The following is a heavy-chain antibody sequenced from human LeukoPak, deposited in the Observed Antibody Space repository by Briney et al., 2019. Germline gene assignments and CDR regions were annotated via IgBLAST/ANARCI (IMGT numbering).Heavy chain of an antibody. V-gene: IGHV1-8*01. CDR2: MNPNSGNT. Sequence: GASVKVSCKASGYTFTSYDINWVRQATGQGLEWMGWMNPNSGNTGYAQKFQGRVTMTRNTSISTAYMELSSLRSEDTAVYYCARGRSGSYFGADAFDIWGQGTMVTVSS. D-gene: IGHD1-26*01. CDR1: GYTFTSYD. CDR3: ARGRSGSYFGADAFDI. J-gene: IGHJ3*02.